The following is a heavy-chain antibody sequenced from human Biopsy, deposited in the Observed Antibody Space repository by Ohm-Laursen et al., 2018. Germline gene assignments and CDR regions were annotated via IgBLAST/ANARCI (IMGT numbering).Heavy chain of an antibody. CDR1: GFNFGDSG. J-gene: IGHJ4*02. CDR3: SKWTGGYSYSSL. D-gene: IGHD5-12*01. CDR2: IRSESSGGTR. Sequence: SLRLSCSASGFNFGDSGMGWFRQAPGKGLECVGLIRSESSGGTREYAAPVKGRFTVSRDDSKSIACLDMNSLKTEDTAMYYCSKWTGGYSYSSLWGRRTLVTVSS. V-gene: IGHV3-49*03.